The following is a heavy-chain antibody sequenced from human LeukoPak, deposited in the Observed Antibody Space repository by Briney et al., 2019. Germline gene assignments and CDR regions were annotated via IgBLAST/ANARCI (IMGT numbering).Heavy chain of an antibody. CDR1: GGSISSSSYY. V-gene: IGHV4-39*07. J-gene: IGHJ4*02. CDR2: LYYSGSYYSGSS. D-gene: IGHD3-22*01. CDR3: ARSFYYYGSSGYYYVGDSKSIYFDY. Sequence: PSETLSLTCTVSGGSISSSSYYWGWIRQPPGKGLEWIGSLYYSGSYYSGSSFYNPSLKSRVTISLDTSKNQSSLKLSSVTAADTAVYYCARSFYYYGSSGYYYVGDSKSIYFDYWGRGTLVTVSS.